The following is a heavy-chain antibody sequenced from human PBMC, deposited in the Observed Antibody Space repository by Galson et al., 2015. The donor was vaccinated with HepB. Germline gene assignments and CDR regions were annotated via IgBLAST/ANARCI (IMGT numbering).Heavy chain of an antibody. Sequence: LSLTCSVYGGSFTGYYWNWIRQPPGKGLEWIGEVNHRGSTNYNPSLKSRVTISLDTSKNQFSLNLSSVTAADTAVYYCARGGLLLWFGDFQSRPLETNWFDPWGLGTLVTVSS. J-gene: IGHJ5*02. CDR2: VNHRGST. CDR1: GGSFTGYY. D-gene: IGHD3-10*01. CDR3: ARGGLLLWFGDFQSRPLETNWFDP. V-gene: IGHV4-34*01.